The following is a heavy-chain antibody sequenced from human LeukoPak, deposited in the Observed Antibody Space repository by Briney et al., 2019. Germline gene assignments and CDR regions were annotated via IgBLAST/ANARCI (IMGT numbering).Heavy chain of an antibody. J-gene: IGHJ4*02. V-gene: IGHV3-23*01. D-gene: IGHD1-26*01. Sequence: GGSLRLSCAASGFTFSSYAMSWVRQAPGKGLEWVSAISGSGGSTYYADSVKGRFTISRDNSKNPLYLQMNSLSAEDTAVYYCAKAVVEAIPGGYYFEYWGQGPLVTVPS. CDR2: ISGSGGST. CDR1: GFTFSSYA. CDR3: AKAVVEAIPGGYYFEY.